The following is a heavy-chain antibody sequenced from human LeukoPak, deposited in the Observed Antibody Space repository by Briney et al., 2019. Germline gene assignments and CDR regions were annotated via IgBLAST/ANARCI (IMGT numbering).Heavy chain of an antibody. D-gene: IGHD3-3*01. J-gene: IGHJ5*02. CDR1: GASISSSSDY. V-gene: IGHV4-61*02. CDR3: ARDWRLADNNWFDP. Sequence: SETLSLTCTVSGASISSSSDYWTWIRQPAGKALEWIGRIYSGGTTTYNPSLESRGTISVDTSKNQFSLKLSSVTAADTAMYYCARDWRLADNNWFDPWGQGTLVTVSS. CDR2: IYSGGTT.